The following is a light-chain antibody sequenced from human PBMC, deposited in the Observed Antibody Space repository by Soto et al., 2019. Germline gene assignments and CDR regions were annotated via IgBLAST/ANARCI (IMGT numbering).Light chain of an antibody. J-gene: IGLJ3*02. CDR3: CSYAGTTTWV. CDR2: ANS. V-gene: IGLV1-40*01. Sequence: QSVLTQPPSVSGAPGQRITISCTGSSSNFGAGYDVHWYQQLPGTAPKLLIYANSNRPSGVPDRFSGSKSGTSASLAITGLQAEDEADYYCCSYAGTTTWVFGGGTKLTVL. CDR1: SSNFGAGYD.